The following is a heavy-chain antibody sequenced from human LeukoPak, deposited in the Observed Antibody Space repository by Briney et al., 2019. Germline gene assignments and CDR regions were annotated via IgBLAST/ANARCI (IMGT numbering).Heavy chain of an antibody. CDR1: RFTFSTYA. D-gene: IGHD2-2*01. CDR2: ISGSGDTT. CDR3: AKSQRNDQQVVQRIDY. J-gene: IGHJ4*02. V-gene: IGHV3-23*01. Sequence: QPGGSLRFSCTASRFTFSTYAMSWVRQAPGKGLEWVSSISGSGDTTYYTGSVKGRFTISRDNSKNALYLQMSSLRAEDTAVYYCAKSQRNDQQVVQRIDYWGQGTLVTVSS.